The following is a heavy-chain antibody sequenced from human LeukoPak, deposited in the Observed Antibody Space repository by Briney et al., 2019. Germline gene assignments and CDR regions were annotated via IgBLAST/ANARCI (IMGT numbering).Heavy chain of an antibody. CDR1: GGSISSGSYY. D-gene: IGHD2-21*02. J-gene: IGHJ6*03. V-gene: IGHV4-61*02. Sequence: ASETLPLTCTVSGGSISSGSYYWSWIRQPAGKGLEWIGRIYTSGSTNYNPSLKSRVTISVDTSKNQFSLKLSSVTAADTAVYYCARELAYCGGDCYSRGGYYYYYMDVWGKGTTVTISS. CDR2: IYTSGST. CDR3: ARELAYCGGDCYSRGGYYYYYMDV.